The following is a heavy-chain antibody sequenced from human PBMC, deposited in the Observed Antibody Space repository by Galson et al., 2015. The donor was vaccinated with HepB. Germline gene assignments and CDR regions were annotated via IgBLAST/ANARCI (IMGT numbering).Heavy chain of an antibody. Sequence: SLRLSCAASGFTFSSYEMNWVRQAPGKGLEWVSYISSSGSTIYYADSVKGRFTISRDNAKNSLYLQMNSLRAEDTAVYYCARAFYSSSWYSGAFDIWAKGQWSPSLQ. D-gene: IGHD6-13*01. CDR3: ARAFYSSSWYSGAFDI. V-gene: IGHV3-48*03. CDR2: ISSSGSTI. CDR1: GFTFSSYE. J-gene: IGHJ3*02.